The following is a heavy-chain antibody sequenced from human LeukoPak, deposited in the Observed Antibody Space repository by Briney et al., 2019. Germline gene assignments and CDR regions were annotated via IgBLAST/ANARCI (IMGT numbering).Heavy chain of an antibody. D-gene: IGHD2-21*01. Sequence: ASVKVSCKASEYIFTGYYMNWVRQAPGQGLEWMGWINPNSGGTNYAQKFQGRVTMTRDTSISTAYMELSRLRSDDTAVYYCARVARGDDYYYYMDVWGKGTTVTVSS. V-gene: IGHV1-2*02. CDR1: EYIFTGYY. CDR3: ARVARGDDYYYYMDV. CDR2: INPNSGGT. J-gene: IGHJ6*03.